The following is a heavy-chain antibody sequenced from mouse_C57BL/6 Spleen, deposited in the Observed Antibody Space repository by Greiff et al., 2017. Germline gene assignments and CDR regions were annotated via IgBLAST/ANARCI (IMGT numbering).Heavy chain of an antibody. V-gene: IGHV1-69*01. CDR2: IDPSDSYT. CDR1: GYTFTSYW. D-gene: IGHD2-5*01. CDR3: ARWDYSNYVRYFDV. Sequence: VQLQQPGAELVMPGASVKLSCKASGYTFTSYWMHWVKQRPGQGLEWIGEIDPSDSYTNYNQKFKGKSTLTVDKSSSTAYMQLSSLTSEDSAVYYGARWDYSNYVRYFDVWGTGTTVTVSS. J-gene: IGHJ1*03.